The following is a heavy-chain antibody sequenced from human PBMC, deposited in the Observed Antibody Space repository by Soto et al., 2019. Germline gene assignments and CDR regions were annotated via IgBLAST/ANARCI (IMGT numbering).Heavy chain of an antibody. J-gene: IGHJ3*02. V-gene: IGHV5-51*01. CDR2: IYPGDSET. CDR1: GYSFTTYR. Sequence: EVQLVQSGAEVKKPGESLKISCKGYGYSFTTYRIGWVRQMPGKGLEWMGIIYPGDSETRYSPSFQGQVTISADKSNTTAYLQWSGLKASDTSMYYCARQRIEAAFDAFDIWGQGTMVTVSS. D-gene: IGHD6-13*01. CDR3: ARQRIEAAFDAFDI.